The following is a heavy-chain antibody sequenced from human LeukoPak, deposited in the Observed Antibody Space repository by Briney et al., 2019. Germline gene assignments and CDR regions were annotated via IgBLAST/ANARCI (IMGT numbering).Heavy chain of an antibody. CDR1: GYTFTGYY. Sequence: ASVKVSCKASGYTFTGYYMHWVRQAPGQGLEWMGWINPNSGGTNYAQKFRGRVTMTRDTSISTAYMELSRLRSDDTAVYYCARSPGLWFGEQLIDYWGQGTLVTVSS. CDR3: ARSPGLWFGEQLIDY. J-gene: IGHJ4*02. V-gene: IGHV1-2*02. CDR2: INPNSGGT. D-gene: IGHD3-10*01.